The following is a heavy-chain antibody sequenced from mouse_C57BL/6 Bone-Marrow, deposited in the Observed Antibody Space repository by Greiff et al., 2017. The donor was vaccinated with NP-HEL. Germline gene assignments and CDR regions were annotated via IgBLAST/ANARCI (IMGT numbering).Heavy chain of an antibody. J-gene: IGHJ2*01. CDR3: ARERGYDGYFDY. CDR2: IDPSDSYT. D-gene: IGHD2-14*01. CDR1: GYTFTSYW. Sequence: VQLQQPGAELVKPGASVKLSCKASGYTFTSYWMQWVNQRPGQGLEWIGEIDPSDSYTNYNQKFKGKATLTVDTSSSTAYMQLSSLRSEDSAVYYCARERGYDGYFDYWGQGTTLTVTS. V-gene: IGHV1-50*01.